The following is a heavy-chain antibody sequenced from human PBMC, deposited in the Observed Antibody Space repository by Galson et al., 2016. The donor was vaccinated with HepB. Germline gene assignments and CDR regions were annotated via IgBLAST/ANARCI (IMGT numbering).Heavy chain of an antibody. CDR1: GFMFSSYA. CDR3: AREYLGGFGDYVPLFDS. Sequence: ALIIACAAYGFMFSSYAMHWVRLAPCKGLVWVAVIWFDGTDKYYAVPVTRRFTISRDNSKNTVYLQRNSLRAGDTAVYYCAREYLGGFGDYVPLFDSWGQGTLVTVSS. J-gene: IGHJ4*02. V-gene: IGHV3-33*01. CDR2: IWFDGTDK. D-gene: IGHD3-16*01.